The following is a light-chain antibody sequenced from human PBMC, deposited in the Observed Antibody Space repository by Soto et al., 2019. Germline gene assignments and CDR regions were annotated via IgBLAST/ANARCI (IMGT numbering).Light chain of an antibody. V-gene: IGKV1-33*01. CDR2: DAS. CDR1: QDIGNF. J-gene: IGKJ4*01. CDR3: QQYDNLPRT. Sequence: DSQMTQSLPTLSASVGDRVTITCEASQDIGNFLSWYQQKPGKVPKLLIFDASNLETGVPSRFSGSVSVTNFAFTISSTQPEDIATDYCQQYDNLPRTIGG.